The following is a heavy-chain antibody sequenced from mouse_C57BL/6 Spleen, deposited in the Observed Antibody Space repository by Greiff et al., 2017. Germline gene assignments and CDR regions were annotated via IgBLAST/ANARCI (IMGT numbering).Heavy chain of an antibody. D-gene: IGHD1-1*01. CDR3: TKGDYYGSFDY. V-gene: IGHV14-4*01. CDR2: IDPENGDT. CDR1: GFNIKDDY. Sequence: EVQLQQSGAELVRPGASVKLSCTASGFNIKDDYMHWVKQTPEQGLEWIGWIDPENGDTEYASKFQGLVTITADTSTNTAYLQLSSLTSEDTADYDWTKGDYYGSFDYWGPGTTLTVSS. J-gene: IGHJ2*01.